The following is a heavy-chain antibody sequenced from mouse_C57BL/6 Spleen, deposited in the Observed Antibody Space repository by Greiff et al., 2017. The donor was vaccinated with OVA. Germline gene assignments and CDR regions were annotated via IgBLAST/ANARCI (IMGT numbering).Heavy chain of an antibody. V-gene: IGHV3-6*01. D-gene: IGHD5-1*01. CDR2: ISYDGSN. Sequence: EVQRVESGPGLVKPSQSLSLTCSVTGYSITSGYYWNWIRQFPGNKLEWMGYISYDGSNNYNPSLKNRISITRDTSKNQFFLKLNSVTTEDTATYYCAISTPYAMDYWGQGTSVTVSS. CDR1: GYSITSGYY. J-gene: IGHJ4*01. CDR3: AISTPYAMDY.